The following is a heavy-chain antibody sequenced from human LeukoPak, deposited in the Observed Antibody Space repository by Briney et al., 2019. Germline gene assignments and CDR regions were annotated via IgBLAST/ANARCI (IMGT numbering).Heavy chain of an antibody. CDR3: ARHRAYSSSSPFDY. D-gene: IGHD6-6*01. J-gene: IGHJ4*02. CDR2: IYYTGST. CDR1: GGSISSLY. Sequence: SETLSLTCSVSGGSISSLYWSWIRQPPGKGLEWIGYIYYTGSTNYNPSPKSRVTMFVDMSKNQFSLRLSSVTAADTAVYYCARHRAYSSSSPFDYWGQGTLVTVSS. V-gene: IGHV4-59*08.